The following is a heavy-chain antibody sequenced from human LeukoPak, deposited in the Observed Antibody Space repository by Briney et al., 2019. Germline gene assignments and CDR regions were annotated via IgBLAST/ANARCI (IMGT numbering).Heavy chain of an antibody. Sequence: SVKVSCKASGGTFSSYTISWVRQAPGQGLEWMWGTIPIFGTANYAQKFQGRVTITADKSTSTAYMELSSLRSEDTAVYYCARGVSAETEAQQLTWWGQGTLVTVSS. CDR3: ARGVSAETEAQQLTW. D-gene: IGHD6-13*01. V-gene: IGHV1-69*06. CDR2: TIPIFGTA. CDR1: GGTFSSYT. J-gene: IGHJ4*02.